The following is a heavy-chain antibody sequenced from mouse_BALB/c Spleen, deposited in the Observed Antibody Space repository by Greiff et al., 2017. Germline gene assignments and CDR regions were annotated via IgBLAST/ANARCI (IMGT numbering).Heavy chain of an antibody. Sequence: QVQLKQPGAELVKPGASVKLSCKASGYTFTSYWMHWVKQRPGQGLEWIGEINPSNGRTNYNEKFKSKATLTVDKSSSTAYMQLSSLTSEDSAVYYCARYGYYVFYAMDYWGQGTSVTVSS. CDR1: GYTFTSYW. J-gene: IGHJ4*01. CDR2: INPSNGRT. D-gene: IGHD2-3*01. V-gene: IGHV1S81*02. CDR3: ARYGYYVFYAMDY.